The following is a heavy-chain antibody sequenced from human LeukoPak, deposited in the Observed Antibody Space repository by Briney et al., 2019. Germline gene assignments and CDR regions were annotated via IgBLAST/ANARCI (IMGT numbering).Heavy chain of an antibody. CDR2: IIPIFGTA. J-gene: IGHJ4*02. CDR3: ARRYCSGGSCYQPFDY. D-gene: IGHD2-15*01. CDR1: GGTFSSYA. V-gene: IGHV1-69*13. Sequence: ASVKVSCKASGGTFSSYAISSVRQAPGHGLEWMGGIIPIFGTANYAQKFQGRVTITADESTSTAYMELSSLRSEDTAVYYCARRYCSGGSCYQPFDYWGQGTLVTVSS.